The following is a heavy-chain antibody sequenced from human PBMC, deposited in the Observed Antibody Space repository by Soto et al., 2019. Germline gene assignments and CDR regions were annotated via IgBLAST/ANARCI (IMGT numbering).Heavy chain of an antibody. CDR3: AASIFYYCKGV. CDR1: GYTFTNYW. CDR2: IYPGDSDT. J-gene: IGHJ6*02. Sequence: GESLKISCKGSGYTFTNYWIGWVRQMPGKGLEWMGIIYPGDSDTKYNPSFQGQVTISADKSITTTYLRWTILTASDTATYYCAASIFYYCKGVRRQLNTVPAPS. V-gene: IGHV5-51*01.